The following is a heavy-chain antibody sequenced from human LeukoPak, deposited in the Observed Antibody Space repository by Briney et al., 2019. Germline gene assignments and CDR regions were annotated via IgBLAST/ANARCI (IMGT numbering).Heavy chain of an antibody. J-gene: IGHJ4*02. CDR1: GFTFCSHS. CDR2: ISSSSNYT. V-gene: IGHV3-21*01. CDR3: ARSHSSTWFSFDY. Sequence: GGSLRLSCAASGFTFCSHSMNWVRQAPGKGLEWVLSISSSSNYTYYADSVKGRFTISRDNAKNSLYLQMNSLRAEDTAVYYCARSHSSTWFSFDYWGQGTLVTVSS. D-gene: IGHD6-13*01.